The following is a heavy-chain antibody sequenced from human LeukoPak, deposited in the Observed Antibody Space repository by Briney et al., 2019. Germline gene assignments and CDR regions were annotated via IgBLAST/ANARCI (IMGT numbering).Heavy chain of an antibody. D-gene: IGHD6-13*01. CDR1: GYSFTSYW. CDR3: ARRRFLFGDTAAAGPFDY. J-gene: IGHJ4*02. Sequence: GESLKISCKGSGYSFTSYWIGWVRQMPGKGLEWMGIIYPGDSDTRYSPSFQGQVTISADKSISTAYLQWSSLKASDTAMYYCARRRFLFGDTAAAGPFDYWGQGTLVTVSS. CDR2: IYPGDSDT. V-gene: IGHV5-51*01.